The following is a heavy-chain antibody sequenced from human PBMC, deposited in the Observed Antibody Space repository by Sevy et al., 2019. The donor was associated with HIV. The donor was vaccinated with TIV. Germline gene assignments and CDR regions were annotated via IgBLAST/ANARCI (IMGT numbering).Heavy chain of an antibody. V-gene: IGHV4-59*01. CDR1: GGSISSYY. CDR2: IYYSGST. J-gene: IGHJ6*02. D-gene: IGHD6-13*01. CDR3: ARVRLPSTAAGENYYGMDV. Sequence: SETLSLTCTVSGGSISSYYWSWIRQPPGKGLEWIGYIYYSGSTNYNPSLKSRVTIPVDTSKNQFSLKLSSVTAADMAVYYCARVRLPSTAAGENYYGMDVWGQGTTVTVSS.